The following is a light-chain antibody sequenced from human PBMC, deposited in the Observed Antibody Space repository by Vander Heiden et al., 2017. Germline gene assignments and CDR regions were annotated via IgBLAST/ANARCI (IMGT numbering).Light chain of an antibody. CDR3: QQSYSSPLT. V-gene: IGKV1-39*01. Sequence: DIQTTQSPPSLPAPVGDRLPITCRASQSISSYLNWYQQKPGKAPKLLSYAASSLQSGVPSRFSGSGSGTDFTLTIGNLQPEDFATYYCQQSYSSPLTFGGGTKVEIK. J-gene: IGKJ4*01. CDR2: AAS. CDR1: QSISSY.